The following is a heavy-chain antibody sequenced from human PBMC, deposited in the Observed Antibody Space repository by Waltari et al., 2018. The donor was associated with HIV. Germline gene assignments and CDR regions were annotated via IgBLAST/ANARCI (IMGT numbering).Heavy chain of an antibody. D-gene: IGHD4-17*01. CDR1: GYTFTSYD. CDR3: ARGHDDSMEDWFDP. J-gene: IGHJ5*02. CDR2: MNPNRGNT. V-gene: IGHV1-8*01. Sequence: QVQLVQSGAEVKTPGASVKVSCKASGYTFTSYDLNWVRTATGQGLEWMGWMNPNRGNTGYAQKFQGRVTMTRNTSISTAYMELSSLRSEDTAVYYCARGHDDSMEDWFDPWGQGTLVTVSS.